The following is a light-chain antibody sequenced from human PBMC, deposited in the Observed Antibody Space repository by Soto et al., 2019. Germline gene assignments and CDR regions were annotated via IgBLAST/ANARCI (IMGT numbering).Light chain of an antibody. J-gene: IGKJ1*01. CDR3: QQYNNWPQT. V-gene: IGKV3-15*01. CDR1: QSVSSN. CDR2: GAS. Sequence: VLTQSPATLSVSPGDRATLSCRASQSVSSNSAWYQQKPGQAPRLLIYGASTRATGIPARFSGSGSGTEFTLTISSLQSEDFAVYYCQQYNNWPQTFGQGTKVDIK.